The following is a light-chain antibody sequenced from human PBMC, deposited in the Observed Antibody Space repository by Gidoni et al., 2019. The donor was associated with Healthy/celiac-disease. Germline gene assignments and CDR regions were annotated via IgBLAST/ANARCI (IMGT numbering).Light chain of an antibody. CDR2: DAP. Sequence: EIVFTQSPATLSLSPGERATLSCRASQIVSSYLAWYQQKPGQAPRLLIYDAPNRATGIPARFRGSGSGTDFTLTISSLEPEDFAVYYCQQRSNWITFGQGTRLEIK. J-gene: IGKJ5*01. CDR1: QIVSSY. CDR3: QQRSNWIT. V-gene: IGKV3-11*01.